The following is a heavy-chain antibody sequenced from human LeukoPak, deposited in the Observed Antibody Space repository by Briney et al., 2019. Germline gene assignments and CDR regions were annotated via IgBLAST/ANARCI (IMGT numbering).Heavy chain of an antibody. CDR3: ATDHVVRQGYYGMDV. J-gene: IGHJ6*02. Sequence: GASVKVSCTVSGYTLTELSMHWVRQAPGKGLEWMGGFDPEDGETIYAQKFQGRVTMTEDTSTDTAHMELSSLRSEDTAVYYCATDHVVRQGYYGMDVWGQGTTVTVSS. CDR1: GYTLTELS. D-gene: IGHD2-15*01. CDR2: FDPEDGET. V-gene: IGHV1-24*01.